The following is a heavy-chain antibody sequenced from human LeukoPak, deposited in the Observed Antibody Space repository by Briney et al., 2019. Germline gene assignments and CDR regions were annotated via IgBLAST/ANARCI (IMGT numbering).Heavy chain of an antibody. V-gene: IGHV3-23*01. J-gene: IGHJ5*02. CDR3: AKGDTYCYDENWSDP. D-gene: IGHD3-22*01. CDR2: ISGSGGST. Sequence: GGSLRLSCAASGFTFSSYAMSWVRQAPGKGLEWVSAISGSGGSTYYADSVKGRFTISRDNSKNTLYLQMNSLRAEDTAVYYCAKGDTYCYDENWSDPWGQGTLVTVSS. CDR1: GFTFSSYA.